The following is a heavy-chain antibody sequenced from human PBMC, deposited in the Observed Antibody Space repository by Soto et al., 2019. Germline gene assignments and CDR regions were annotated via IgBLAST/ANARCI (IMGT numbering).Heavy chain of an antibody. J-gene: IGHJ4*02. CDR2: TDPSDSQT. CDR3: ARQIYDSDTGPNFQYYFDS. Sequence: PGESLKISCKGSGYSFAGYWTTWVRQKPGKGLEWMGRTDPSDSQTYYSPSFRGHVTISVTKSITTVFLQWSSLRASDTAMYYCARQIYDSDTGPNFQYYFDSWGQGTPVTVSS. V-gene: IGHV5-10-1*01. CDR1: GYSFAGYW. D-gene: IGHD3-22*01.